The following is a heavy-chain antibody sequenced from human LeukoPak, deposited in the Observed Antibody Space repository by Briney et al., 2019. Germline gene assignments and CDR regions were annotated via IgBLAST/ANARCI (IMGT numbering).Heavy chain of an antibody. V-gene: IGHV1-46*01. CDR2: INPSGGST. D-gene: IGHD6-6*01. CDR1: GYTFTSYY. Sequence: ASVKVSCKASGYTFTSYYMHWVRQAPGQGLEWMGIINPSGGSTSYAQKFQGRVTMTRDMTTSTVYMELSSLRSEDTAVYYCARDQSSSSYYYYYMDVWGKGTTVTVSS. CDR3: ARDQSSSSYYYYYMDV. J-gene: IGHJ6*03.